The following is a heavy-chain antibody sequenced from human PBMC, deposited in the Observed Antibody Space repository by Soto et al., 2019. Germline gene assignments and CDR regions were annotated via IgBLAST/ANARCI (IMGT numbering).Heavy chain of an antibody. CDR2: IYYSGST. CDR3: PGHDASLCELRDLDF. Sequence: LVLQSLPWTVLGGSIGSYYWSWIRQPPGKGLEWIGYIYYSGSTNYNPSLKSRVTISVDTSKNQFSLKLSSVTAADTAVYYFPGHDASLCELRDLDFLGKRTLVTVSS. CDR1: GGSIGSYY. J-gene: IGHJ4*02. D-gene: IGHD1-26*01. V-gene: IGHV4-59*08.